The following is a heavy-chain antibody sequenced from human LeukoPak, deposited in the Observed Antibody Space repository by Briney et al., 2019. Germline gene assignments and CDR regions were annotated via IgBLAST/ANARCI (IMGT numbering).Heavy chain of an antibody. D-gene: IGHD6-13*01. Sequence: QAGGSLRLSCAASGFTFSSYGMHWVRQAPGKGLEWVAFIRYDGSNKYYADSVKGRFTISRDNSKNTLNLQMNSLRAEDTAVYYCAKLAAGLFDYWGQGTLVTVSS. CDR2: IRYDGSNK. CDR3: AKLAAGLFDY. V-gene: IGHV3-30*02. CDR1: GFTFSSYG. J-gene: IGHJ4*02.